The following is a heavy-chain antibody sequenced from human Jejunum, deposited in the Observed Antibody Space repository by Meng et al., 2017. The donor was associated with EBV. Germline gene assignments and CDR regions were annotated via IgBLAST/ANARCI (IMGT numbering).Heavy chain of an antibody. J-gene: IGHJ4*02. CDR1: GYTFTNYP. CDR3: ASRPGFNIGPFDY. V-gene: IGHV1-3*01. Sequence: QVQLVQAGAEGKKPGASVQLSCKASGYTFTNYPIHWVRQAPGQRPEWMGCINPGNGETEFSQKFQGRVTITRDTSATTAYMELTSLRSEDTAVYYCASRPGFNIGPFDYWGQGTLVTVSS. CDR2: INPGNGET. D-gene: IGHD3/OR15-3a*01.